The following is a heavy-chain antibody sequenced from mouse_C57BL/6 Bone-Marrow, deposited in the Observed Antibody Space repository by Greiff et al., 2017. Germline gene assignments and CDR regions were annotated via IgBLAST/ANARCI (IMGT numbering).Heavy chain of an antibody. CDR3: ARGPLLVDY. Sequence: VQLQQSGPVLVKPGASVKMSCKASGYTFTDYYMNWVKQSHGKSLEWIGVINPYNGGTSYNQKFKGKATLTVDKSSSTAYMELNSLTSEDSAVYYCARGPLLVDYWGQGTTLTVSS. CDR1: GYTFTDYY. J-gene: IGHJ2*01. V-gene: IGHV1-19*01. CDR2: INPYNGGT.